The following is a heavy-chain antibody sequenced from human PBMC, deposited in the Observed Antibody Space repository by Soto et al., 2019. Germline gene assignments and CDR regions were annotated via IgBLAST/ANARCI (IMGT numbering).Heavy chain of an antibody. Sequence: GSVKVCCKACGNAFTNFGFTLVRQAPGQGLEWMGWISAYTDDPNYAQKFQGRVTMTIDTSTSTAYLDLRSLTSDDTAVYYCARVIPGAEAWFDPWGQGTLVTVSS. D-gene: IGHD2-2*01. CDR1: GNAFTNFG. CDR2: ISAYTDDP. J-gene: IGHJ5*02. CDR3: ARVIPGAEAWFDP. V-gene: IGHV1-18*01.